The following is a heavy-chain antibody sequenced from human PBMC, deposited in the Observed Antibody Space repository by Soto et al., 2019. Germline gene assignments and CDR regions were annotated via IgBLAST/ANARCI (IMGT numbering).Heavy chain of an antibody. CDR2: IIPILGTA. V-gene: IGHV1-69*10. D-gene: IGHD6-13*01. J-gene: IGHJ5*02. Sequence: GASVKVSCKASGGTFSSYAISWVRQAPGQGLEWMGGIIPILGTANYAQKFQGRVTITADKSTSTAYMELSSLRSEGTAVYYCARDRRGSSWWGNWFDPWGQGTLVTVSS. CDR3: ARDRRGSSWWGNWFDP. CDR1: GGTFSSYA.